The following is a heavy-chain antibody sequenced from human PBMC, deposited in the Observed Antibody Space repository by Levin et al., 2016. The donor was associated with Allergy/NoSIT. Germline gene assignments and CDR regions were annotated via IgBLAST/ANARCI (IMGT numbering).Heavy chain of an antibody. V-gene: IGHV3-15*01. J-gene: IGHJ3*02. CDR1: GFTFSHAW. CDR2: IKSKPSGGTT. Sequence: GESLKISCAASGFTFSHAWMSWVRQAPGKGLEWVGHIKSKPSGGTTEYATPVKGRFTISRDDSKDSLFVQMNSLKIEDTATYYCATAKGYWTGGGWYSAAYDIWGQGTMVTVSS. CDR3: ATAKGYWTGGGWYSAAYDI. D-gene: IGHD2-15*01.